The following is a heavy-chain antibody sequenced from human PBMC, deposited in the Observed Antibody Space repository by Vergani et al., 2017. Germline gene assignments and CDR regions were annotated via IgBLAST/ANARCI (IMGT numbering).Heavy chain of an antibody. CDR3: ARSRPYCTSGSCPAI. J-gene: IGHJ4*02. Sequence: QVKLQESGPGLLKPSQTLSLTCTVSGESIRSGSHYWSWMRQPAVKGPEWIGHIHTGGSTDLNPSFKSRVSISVYTSKSQFSLKLNSVTVADTAVYYCARSRPYCTSGSCPAIWGQGTLVTVSS. V-gene: IGHV4-61*02. D-gene: IGHD2-15*01. CDR1: GESIRSGSHY. CDR2: IHTGGST.